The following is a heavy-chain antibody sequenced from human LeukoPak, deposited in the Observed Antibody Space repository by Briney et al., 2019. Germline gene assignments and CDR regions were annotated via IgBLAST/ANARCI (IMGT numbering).Heavy chain of an antibody. CDR2: ISAYSGTT. V-gene: IGHV1-18*01. CDR3: ARNRLPYNYRTHGACSQAY. CDR1: GYTFTSYG. D-gene: IGHD2-8*01. Sequence: ASVKVSCKASGYTFTSYGISWVRQATGQGLEWMGWISAYSGTTSYAQKLQGRVTMTTDTSTTTAYLELRSLRSADTDVYYCARNRLPYNYRTHGACSQAYCGQGTLVTVSS. J-gene: IGHJ4*02.